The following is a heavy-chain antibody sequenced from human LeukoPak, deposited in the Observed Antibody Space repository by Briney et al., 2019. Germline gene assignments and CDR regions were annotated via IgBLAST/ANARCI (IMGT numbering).Heavy chain of an antibody. J-gene: IGHJ4*02. V-gene: IGHV3-23*01. CDR2: ISGSGGST. D-gene: IGHD3-16*01. Sequence: GGSLRLSCAASGFTFSNNAMSWVRQAPGKGLEWVSAISGSGGSTYYANSVKGRFSISRDNSKNTLYLQMNSLRAGDTAVYYCAKDPQGDWGQGTLVTVSS. CDR1: GFTFSNNA. CDR3: AKDPQGD.